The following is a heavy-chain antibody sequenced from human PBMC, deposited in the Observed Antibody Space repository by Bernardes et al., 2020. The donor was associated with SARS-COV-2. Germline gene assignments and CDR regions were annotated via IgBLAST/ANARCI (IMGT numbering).Heavy chain of an antibody. D-gene: IGHD6-25*01. J-gene: IGHJ4*02. CDR1: GYTFTSYG. Sequence: ASVKVSCKTSGYTFTSYGISWLRQDPGEGLEWMRWISGYNGNTNYAQEFQGRVTITADTPTSTAYMQLRSLRSDDAAVYFCVRDPGPYSSAWPFDYWGQGTLVTVSS. V-gene: IGHV1-18*04. CDR2: ISGYNGNT. CDR3: VRDPGPYSSAWPFDY.